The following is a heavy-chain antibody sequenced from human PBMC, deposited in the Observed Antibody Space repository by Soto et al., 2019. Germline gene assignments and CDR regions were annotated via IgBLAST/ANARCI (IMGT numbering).Heavy chain of an antibody. CDR3: ARHNDVIAAAGYFDY. Sequence: SETLSLTCTVSGCSISSYYWSWIRQPPGKGLEWIGYIYYSGSTNYNPSLKSRVTISVDTSKNQFSLKLSSVTAADTAVYYCARHNDVIAAAGYFDYWGQGTLVTVSS. J-gene: IGHJ4*02. V-gene: IGHV4-59*08. CDR1: GCSISSYY. D-gene: IGHD6-13*01. CDR2: IYYSGST.